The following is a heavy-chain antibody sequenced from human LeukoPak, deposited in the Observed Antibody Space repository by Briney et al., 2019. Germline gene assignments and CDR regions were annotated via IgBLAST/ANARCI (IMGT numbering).Heavy chain of an antibody. Sequence: GRTLRLSCAASGFTFSSYAMHWVRQAPGKGLEWVAVISYDGSNKYYADSVKGRFTISRDNSMNTLYLQMNSLRAEDTAVYYCARDQKGTIFGVVSRWYYYYGMDVWGQGTTVTVSS. CDR3: ARDQKGTIFGVVSRWYYYYGMDV. J-gene: IGHJ6*02. CDR1: GFTFSSYA. D-gene: IGHD3-3*01. V-gene: IGHV3-30-3*01. CDR2: ISYDGSNK.